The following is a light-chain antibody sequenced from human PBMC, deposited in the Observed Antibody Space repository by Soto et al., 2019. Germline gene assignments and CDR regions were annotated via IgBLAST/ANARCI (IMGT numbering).Light chain of an antibody. CDR1: QSVDSK. CDR2: DAS. CDR3: QQYYVWNT. Sequence: IVMTQSPATLSVSPGERAIFSCRASQSVDSKLAWYQQKPGQAPRLLIYDASTRATGIPSRFSGSASGTEFTLTISSQQSEDFAFYCCQQYYVWNTFGGGTKVEIK. J-gene: IGKJ4*01. V-gene: IGKV3D-15*01.